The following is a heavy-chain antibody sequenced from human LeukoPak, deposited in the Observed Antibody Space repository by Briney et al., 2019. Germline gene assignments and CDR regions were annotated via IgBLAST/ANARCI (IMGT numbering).Heavy chain of an antibody. CDR1: GFTFSSYA. CDR3: AKDFGLGGAAAGFDY. J-gene: IGHJ4*02. Sequence: GGSLRLSCAASGFTFSSYAMSWVRQAPGKGLEWVSAISGSGGSTYYADSVKGRFTISRDNSKNTLYLQMNSLRAEDTAVYYYAKDFGLGGAAAGFDYWGQGTLVTVSS. V-gene: IGHV3-23*01. CDR2: ISGSGGST. D-gene: IGHD6-13*01.